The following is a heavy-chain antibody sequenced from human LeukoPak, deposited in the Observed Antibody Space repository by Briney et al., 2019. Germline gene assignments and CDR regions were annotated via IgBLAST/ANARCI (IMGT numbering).Heavy chain of an antibody. Sequence: PSETLSLTCTVSGGSISSYYWSWIRQPPGKGLEWIGYIYYSGSTNYNPSLKSRVTISVDTSKNQFSLKLSSVTAADTAVYYCARYSSGWTERAFDYWGQGTLVTVSS. CDR3: ARYSSGWTERAFDY. D-gene: IGHD6-19*01. CDR2: IYYSGST. V-gene: IGHV4-59*01. J-gene: IGHJ4*02. CDR1: GGSISSYY.